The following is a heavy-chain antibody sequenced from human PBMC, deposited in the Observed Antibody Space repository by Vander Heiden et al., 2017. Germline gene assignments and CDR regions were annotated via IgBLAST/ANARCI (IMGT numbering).Heavy chain of an antibody. J-gene: IGHJ4*02. Sequence: EVQLVESGGDLVQPGRSLRLSCAASGLTFDDYGMHWVRQAPGKGLEWVSGITWNSGSIDYADSVKGRFTISRDNARNSLYLQMNSLRPEDTAFYYCAKDLTHWGQGTLVTVSS. CDR1: GLTFDDYG. CDR2: ITWNSGSI. CDR3: AKDLTH. V-gene: IGHV3-9*01.